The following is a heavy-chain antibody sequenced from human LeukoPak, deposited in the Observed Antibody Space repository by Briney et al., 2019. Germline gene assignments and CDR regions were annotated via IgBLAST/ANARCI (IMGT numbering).Heavy chain of an antibody. CDR1: GGSISSSSYY. J-gene: IGHJ6*03. CDR2: IYYSGST. CDR3: ATQSSSDYFYYTDV. V-gene: IGHV4-39*01. Sequence: SETLSLTCTVSGGSISSSSYYWGWIRQPPGKGLEWIGSIYYSGSTYYNPSLTSRVTISIDTSKNHFSLKLTSVTAADTAVYYCATQSSSDYFYYTDVWGKGTTVTVSS. D-gene: IGHD3-16*02.